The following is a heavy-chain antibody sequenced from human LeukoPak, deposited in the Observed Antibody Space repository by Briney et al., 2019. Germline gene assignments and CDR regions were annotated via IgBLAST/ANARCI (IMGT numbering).Heavy chain of an antibody. D-gene: IGHD1-26*01. Sequence: PGGSLRLSCAASGFTFSSYAMHWVRQAPGKGLEYVSAISSNGGSTYYANSVKGRFTISRDNSKNTLYLQMNSLRAEDTAVYYCARERYSGIDYWGQGTLVTVSS. V-gene: IGHV3-64*01. CDR2: ISSNGGST. J-gene: IGHJ4*02. CDR3: ARERYSGIDY. CDR1: GFTFSSYA.